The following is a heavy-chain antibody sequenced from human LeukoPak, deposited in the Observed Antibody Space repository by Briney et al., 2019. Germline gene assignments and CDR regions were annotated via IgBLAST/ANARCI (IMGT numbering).Heavy chain of an antibody. CDR1: GGSFSGYY. CDR2: INHTGGT. Sequence: SETLSLTCAVYGGSFSGYYGTWIRQSPGKGLEWIGEINHTGGTRYYSSLKSRITISVDTSQNHFSLRLTSVTAADTAVYYCASRFVELGPTNYWGQGTLVTVSS. V-gene: IGHV4-34*01. CDR3: ASRFVELGPTNY. J-gene: IGHJ4*02. D-gene: IGHD1-26*01.